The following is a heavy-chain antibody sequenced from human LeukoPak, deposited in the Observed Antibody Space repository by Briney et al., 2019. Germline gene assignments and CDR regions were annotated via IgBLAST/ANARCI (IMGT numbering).Heavy chain of an antibody. V-gene: IGHV3-48*01. J-gene: IGHJ1*01. CDR3: ARSPPQYSSGWFNQEYFQH. Sequence: GGSLRLSCAASGFTFSSYSMNWVRQAPGKGLEWVSYISSSSSTIYYADSVKGRFTISRDNAKNSLYLQMNSLRAEDTAVYYCARSPPQYSSGWFNQEYFQHWGQGTLVTVSS. CDR1: GFTFSSYS. D-gene: IGHD6-19*01. CDR2: ISSSSSTI.